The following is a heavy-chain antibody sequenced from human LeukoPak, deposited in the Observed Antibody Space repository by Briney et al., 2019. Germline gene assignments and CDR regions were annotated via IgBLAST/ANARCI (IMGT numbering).Heavy chain of an antibody. D-gene: IGHD1-14*01. CDR2: ISHTGSIA. CDR1: GFTFTTYV. Sequence: PGRSLRLSCAASGFTFTTYVMHWVRQAPGKGLEWVAVISHTGSIATYADSVKGRFTISRDNSKNTVYLQMNSLKAEDTAVYYCARDRPVALPSYYYHLLGWGKRTKASV. CDR3: ARDRPVALPSYYYHLLG. V-gene: IGHV3-30*04. J-gene: IGHJ6*03.